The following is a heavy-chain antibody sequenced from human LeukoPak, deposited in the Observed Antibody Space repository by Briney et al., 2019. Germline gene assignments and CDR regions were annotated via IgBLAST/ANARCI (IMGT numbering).Heavy chain of an antibody. V-gene: IGHV3-23*01. J-gene: IGHJ4*02. Sequence: GSLILSCAASGLTFSNYAMSWVRQAPGEGVEWVSGISDSGGSTYYADSVKGRFIISRDNSKNTLYLQMNSLRAEDTAVYYCAKRRIMIRGVIIIALHKEAYYFDCWGQGTLVTVSS. CDR1: GLTFSNYA. CDR2: ISDSGGST. D-gene: IGHD3-10*01. CDR3: AKRRIMIRGVIIIALHKEAYYFDC.